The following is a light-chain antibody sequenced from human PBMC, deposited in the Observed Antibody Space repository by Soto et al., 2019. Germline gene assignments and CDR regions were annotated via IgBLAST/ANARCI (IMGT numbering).Light chain of an antibody. V-gene: IGKV3-20*01. Sequence: ESVLTQSPGTLSLSPGERATLSCRASQSVSNRFFAWYQQKPGQAPRLLIYGVSSRATGIPDRFSGRGFGTDFTLTISRLEPEDFVVYYCQQYSTLPHTFGQGTKLEVK. CDR1: QSVSNRF. CDR2: GVS. CDR3: QQYSTLPHT. J-gene: IGKJ2*01.